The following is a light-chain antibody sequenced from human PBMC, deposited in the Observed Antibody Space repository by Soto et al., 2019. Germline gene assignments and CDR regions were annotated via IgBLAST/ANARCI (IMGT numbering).Light chain of an antibody. CDR3: QQYGRSPPVK. Sequence: EIVLTQSPGTLSLSPGERATLSCRASQTVSSSYLAWYQQKPGQAPRLLIYGASTRAAGIPDRFSGSGSGTDFTLTIPRLEPEDFAVYYCQQYGRSPPVKFGQGTKVEIK. CDR2: GAS. J-gene: IGKJ1*01. V-gene: IGKV3-20*01. CDR1: QTVSSSY.